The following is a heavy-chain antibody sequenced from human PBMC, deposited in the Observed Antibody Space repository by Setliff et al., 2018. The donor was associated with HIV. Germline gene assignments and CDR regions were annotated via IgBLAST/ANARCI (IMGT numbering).Heavy chain of an antibody. CDR3: ARRTLGFDAAGALDY. CDR2: ISHSGTYT. V-gene: IGHV3-11*03. Sequence: GESLKISCAGSGFSFGDHYVAWIRQSPGKGLEWISYISHSGTYTNYADSVKGRFTISRDNSKNVVYLHMISLTAEDAAIYYCARRTLGFDAAGALDYWGQGTLVIVSS. D-gene: IGHD2-15*01. J-gene: IGHJ4*02. CDR1: GFSFGDHY.